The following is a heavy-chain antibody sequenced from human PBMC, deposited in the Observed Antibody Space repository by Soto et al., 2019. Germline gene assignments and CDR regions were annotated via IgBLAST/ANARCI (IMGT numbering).Heavy chain of an antibody. V-gene: IGHV1-8*01. Sequence: ASLKVSCKASGYTFTSYDINWVRQATGQGLEWMGWMNPNSGNTGYAQKFQGRVTMTRNTSISTAYMELSGRISEDTAEYSCARRVYSSSRYYYFYYGMNVWGEAIKVT. CDR1: GYTFTSYD. CDR3: ARRVYSSSRYYYFYYGMNV. CDR2: MNPNSGNT. J-gene: IGHJ6*02. D-gene: IGHD6-13*01.